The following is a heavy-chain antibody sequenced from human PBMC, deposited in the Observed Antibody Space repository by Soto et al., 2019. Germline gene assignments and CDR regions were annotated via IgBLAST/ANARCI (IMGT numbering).Heavy chain of an antibody. D-gene: IGHD3-22*01. J-gene: IGHJ4*02. Sequence: PSETLSLTCAVSGYSISSGYYWGWIRQPPGKGLEWIGSIYHSGSTYYNPSLKSRVTISVDTSKNQFSLKLSSVTAADTAVYYCARGYYYGYFDYWGQGTLVTVSS. CDR3: ARGYYYGYFDY. V-gene: IGHV4-38-2*01. CDR2: IYHSGST. CDR1: GYSISSGYY.